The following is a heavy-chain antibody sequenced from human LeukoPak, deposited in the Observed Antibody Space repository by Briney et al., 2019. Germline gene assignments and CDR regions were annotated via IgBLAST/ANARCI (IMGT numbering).Heavy chain of an antibody. CDR3: AKDMRYDSSGYFDY. D-gene: IGHD3-22*01. CDR2: ISGTGGRT. CDR1: GFTFSDYA. Sequence: PGGSLRLSCAASGFTFSDYAMSWVRQAPGKGLEWVSAISGTGGRTYFADSVKGRFTISRDNSKNTLYLQMNSLRAEDTAVYYCAKDMRYDSSGYFDYWGQGTLVTVSS. J-gene: IGHJ4*02. V-gene: IGHV3-23*01.